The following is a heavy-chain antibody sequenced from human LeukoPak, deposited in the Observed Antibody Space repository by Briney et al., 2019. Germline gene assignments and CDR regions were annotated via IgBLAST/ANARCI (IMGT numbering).Heavy chain of an antibody. Sequence: SETLSLTCTVSGGSISSYYWSWIRQPPGKGLEWIGYIYYSGSTNYNPSLKSRVTISVDTSKNQFSLKLSSVTAADTAVYYCARGMGDSSSWYPFDYWGQGTLVTVSS. D-gene: IGHD6-13*01. CDR1: GGSISSYY. J-gene: IGHJ4*02. CDR3: ARGMGDSSSWYPFDY. CDR2: IYYSGST. V-gene: IGHV4-59*12.